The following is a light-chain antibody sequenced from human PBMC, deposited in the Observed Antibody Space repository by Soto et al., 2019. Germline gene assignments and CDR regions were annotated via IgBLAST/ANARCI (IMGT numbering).Light chain of an antibody. CDR2: AAS. Sequence: DIQMTQSPSSLSASFGDRVTMTCRVSQGIGIYLAWFQQRPGNTPKLLIYAASTLQSAVPSRFSGSGSGTDFTPTISSLQPEDVATYYCQKYNSAPLTFGGGTRVEIK. J-gene: IGKJ4*01. V-gene: IGKV1-27*01. CDR3: QKYNSAPLT. CDR1: QGIGIY.